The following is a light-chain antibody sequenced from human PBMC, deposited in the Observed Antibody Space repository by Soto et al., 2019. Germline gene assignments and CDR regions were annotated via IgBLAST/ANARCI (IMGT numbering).Light chain of an antibody. Sequence: DIQITQSPSTLSASVGDRVTITCRASQPISTWLAWYQEKPGKAPKLLIYDASSLESGVPSRFSGSGSGTEFTLTISSLQPDDFATYYCQEYNTYSRTFGQGTKVDIK. CDR1: QPISTW. V-gene: IGKV1-5*01. J-gene: IGKJ1*01. CDR2: DAS. CDR3: QEYNTYSRT.